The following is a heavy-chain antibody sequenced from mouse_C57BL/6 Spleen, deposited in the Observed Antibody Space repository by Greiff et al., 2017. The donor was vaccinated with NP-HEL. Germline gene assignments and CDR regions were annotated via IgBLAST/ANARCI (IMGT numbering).Heavy chain of an antibody. CDR1: GFTFSDYY. Sequence: EVKLVESEGGLVQPGSSMKLSCTASGFTFSDYYMAWVRQVPEKGLEWVANINYDGSSTYYLDSLKSRFIISRDNAKNILYLQMSSLKSEDTATYYCAREGYSNYAMDYWGQGTSVTVSS. J-gene: IGHJ4*01. V-gene: IGHV5-16*01. D-gene: IGHD2-5*01. CDR2: INYDGSST. CDR3: AREGYSNYAMDY.